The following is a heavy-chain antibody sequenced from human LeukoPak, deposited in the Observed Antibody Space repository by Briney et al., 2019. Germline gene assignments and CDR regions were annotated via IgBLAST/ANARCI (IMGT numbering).Heavy chain of an antibody. CDR2: IKSKTDGGTT. D-gene: IGHD2-2*01. CDR3: TARYCRSTSCYGEYFQR. J-gene: IGHJ1*01. V-gene: IGHV3-15*01. CDR1: GFTFSNAW. Sequence: GGTLRLSCAASGFTFSNAWMSWVRQAPGKGLEWVGRIKSKTDGGTTDYAAPVKGRFTISRDDSKNTLYLQMNSLKPEDTAVYYCTARYCRSTSCYGEYFQRWGQGTLVTVSS.